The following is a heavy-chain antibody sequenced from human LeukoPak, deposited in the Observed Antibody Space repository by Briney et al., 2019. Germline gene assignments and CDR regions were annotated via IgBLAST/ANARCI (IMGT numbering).Heavy chain of an antibody. CDR1: GFTFSTYS. Sequence: GGSLRLSCAASGFTFSTYSMNWVRQTPGKGPEWLSSINGRGDYIYYADSVKGRFTISRDNAKDSLYLQMNRLRDEDTAVYYCARRRYSYAIDYWGQGTLVTVSS. CDR2: INGRGDYI. J-gene: IGHJ4*02. CDR3: ARRRYSYAIDY. V-gene: IGHV3-21*01. D-gene: IGHD5-18*01.